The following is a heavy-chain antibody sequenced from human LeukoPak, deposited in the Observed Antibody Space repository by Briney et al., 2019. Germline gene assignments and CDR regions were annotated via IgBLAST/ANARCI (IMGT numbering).Heavy chain of an antibody. CDR3: AKGSIPAAVTYYMDV. CDR2: ISYDGSNK. J-gene: IGHJ6*03. Sequence: GGSLRLSCAASGFTFSSYAMHWVRQAPGKGLEWVAVISYDGSNKYFADSVQGRFSISRDNSKNTLFVQMNSLRIEDTAVYFCAKGSIPAAVTYYMDVWGEGTTVTVSS. D-gene: IGHD2-2*01. V-gene: IGHV3-30-3*01. CDR1: GFTFSSYA.